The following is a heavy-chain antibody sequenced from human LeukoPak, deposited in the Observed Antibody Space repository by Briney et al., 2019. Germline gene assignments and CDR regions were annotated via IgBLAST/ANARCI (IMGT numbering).Heavy chain of an antibody. Sequence: SETLSLTCTVSLDSTTSNFWSWVRQPPGKGLEWIGEIHRRGSPNYNPSLQSRVTISIDRSRNQIVLELSSVTAADTAVYYCAREVLGGFNPGAYWAQGTLVTVSS. D-gene: IGHD1-14*01. CDR3: AREVLGGFNPGAY. V-gene: IGHV4-4*02. J-gene: IGHJ4*02. CDR1: LDSTTSNF. CDR2: IHRRGSP.